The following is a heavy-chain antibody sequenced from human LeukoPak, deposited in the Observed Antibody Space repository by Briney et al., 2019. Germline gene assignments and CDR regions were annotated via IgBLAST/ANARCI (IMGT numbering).Heavy chain of an antibody. J-gene: IGHJ4*02. CDR3: AREGSGYYYTPDY. CDR2: INSDGSST. D-gene: IGHD3-22*01. CDR1: GFTFSSYW. Sequence: GGSLRLSCAASGFTFSSYWMHWVRQAPGKGLVWVSRINSDGSSTSYADSVKGRFTISRDNAKNTLYLQMNSLRAEDTAVYYCAREGSGYYYTPDYWGQGTLVTVSS. V-gene: IGHV3-74*01.